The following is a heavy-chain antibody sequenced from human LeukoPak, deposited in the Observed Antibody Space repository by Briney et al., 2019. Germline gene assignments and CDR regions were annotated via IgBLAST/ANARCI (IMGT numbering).Heavy chain of an antibody. D-gene: IGHD3/OR15-3a*01. CDR3: ARARTGDFDY. CDR2: INSDGSTT. CDR1: GFTFSSSW. J-gene: IGHJ4*02. Sequence: PGGSLRLSCAASGFTFSSSWMYWVCQGPGKGLVWVSRINSDGSTTSYADSVKGRFTISRDNAKNTLYLQMNSLRAEDTAVYYCARARTGDFDYWGQGTLVTVSS. V-gene: IGHV3-74*01.